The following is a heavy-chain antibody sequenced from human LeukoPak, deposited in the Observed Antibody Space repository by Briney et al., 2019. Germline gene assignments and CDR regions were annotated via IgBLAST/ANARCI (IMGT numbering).Heavy chain of an antibody. CDR2: INHSGNT. J-gene: IGHJ4*02. V-gene: IGHV4-34*01. CDR1: GGSFRGYY. D-gene: IGHD3-22*01. CDR3: ARDHNYDSSGYFLYY. Sequence: PSETLSLTCAVYGGSFRGYYWNWIRQPPGKGLEWFGEINHSGNTNYNPSLKSRVTMSVDTSKNQFSLRLSSVTAADTAVYYCARDHNYDSSGYFLYYWGQGTLVTVSS.